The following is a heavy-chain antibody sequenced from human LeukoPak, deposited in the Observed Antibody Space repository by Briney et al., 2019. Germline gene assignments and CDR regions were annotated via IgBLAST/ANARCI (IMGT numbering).Heavy chain of an antibody. V-gene: IGHV3-30*03. J-gene: IGHJ5*01. CDR1: GFTFSSYS. D-gene: IGHD4-23*01. Sequence: PGGSLRLSCAASGFTFSSYSTSWVRQAPGKGLEWVAVISYDGSKKYYADSMKGRFTISRDNSKNTLYLQMNSLRTEDTAVYYCARGDYGVNERFVFWGQGTLVTVSP. CDR3: ARGDYGVNERFVF. CDR2: ISYDGSKK.